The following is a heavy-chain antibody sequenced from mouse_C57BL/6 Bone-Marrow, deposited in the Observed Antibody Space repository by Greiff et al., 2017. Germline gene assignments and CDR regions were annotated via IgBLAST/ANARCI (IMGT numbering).Heavy chain of an antibody. V-gene: IGHV1-72*01. CDR2: VDPNSGGT. Sequence: QVQLQQPGAELVKPGASVKLSCKASGYTFTSYWMHWVKQRPGRGLEWIGRVDPNSGGTKYNEKFKSKATLTVDKPSSTAYMQLSSLTSEDSAVYYCARLRRRVYYYAMDYWGQGTSVTGSS. CDR1: GYTFTSYW. CDR3: ARLRRRVYYYAMDY. J-gene: IGHJ4*01. D-gene: IGHD2-12*01.